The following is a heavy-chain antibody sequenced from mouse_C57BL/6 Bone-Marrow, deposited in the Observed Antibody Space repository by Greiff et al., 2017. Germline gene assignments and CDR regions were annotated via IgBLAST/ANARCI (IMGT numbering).Heavy chain of an antibody. CDR3: NSGYDYDYCAMAF. CDR2: IDPEDGDT. D-gene: IGHD2-4*01. V-gene: IGHV14-1*01. Sequence: VHVKQSGAELVRPGASVKLSCTASGFNIKDYYMHWVKQRPEQGLEWIGRIDPEDGDTEYAPKFPGTATMTADTSSNTAYLQLSSLTSEDTAVYYGNSGYDYDYCAMAFGGQGPSSTVSS. CDR1: GFNIKDYY. J-gene: IGHJ4*01.